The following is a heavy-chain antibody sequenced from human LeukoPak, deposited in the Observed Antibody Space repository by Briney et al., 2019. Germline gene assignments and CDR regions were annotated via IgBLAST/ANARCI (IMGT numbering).Heavy chain of an antibody. J-gene: IGHJ4*02. V-gene: IGHV4-59*12. Sequence: PSETLSLTCSVSGGSISSYYWSWIRQPPGKGLEWIGYIYYSGSTNYDPSLKSRVTISVDTSKNQFSLILSSVTAADTAVYYCARERSGWFFSNWGQGTLVTVSS. CDR2: IYYSGST. D-gene: IGHD6-19*01. CDR1: GGSISSYY. CDR3: ARERSGWFFSN.